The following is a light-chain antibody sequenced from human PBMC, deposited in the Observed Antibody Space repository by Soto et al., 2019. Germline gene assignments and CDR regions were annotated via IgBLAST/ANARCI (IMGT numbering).Light chain of an antibody. J-gene: IGKJ4*01. CDR1: QGISRY. Sequence: IPLTQSPSSLSASVGDSVTITCRASQGISRYLSWYQQKPRRAPKLLISAASTLQSGVPARFSGSGSGTDFTLSITSLQPEDFATYYCQQLNTYPVTFGGGTKVEIK. CDR3: QQLNTYPVT. V-gene: IGKV1-9*01. CDR2: AAS.